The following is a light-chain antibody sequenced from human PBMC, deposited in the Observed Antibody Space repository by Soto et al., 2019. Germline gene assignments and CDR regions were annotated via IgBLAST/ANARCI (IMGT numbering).Light chain of an antibody. CDR1: SSNIGSNT. CDR3: AAWNDSLNGWV. CDR2: NSD. Sequence: QSVLTRAPSASGTPGQRVTISCSGTSSNIGSNTVNWYQQLPGTAPKLLIYNSDQRPSGVPDRFSGSKSGTSASLAIGGLQSEDEADYYCAAWNDSLNGWVFGGGTKLTVL. J-gene: IGLJ3*02. V-gene: IGLV1-44*01.